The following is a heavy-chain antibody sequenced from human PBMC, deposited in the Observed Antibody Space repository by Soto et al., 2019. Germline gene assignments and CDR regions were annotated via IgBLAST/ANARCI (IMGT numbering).Heavy chain of an antibody. D-gene: IGHD3-10*01. Sequence: SETLSLTCTVSGGSISSYYWSWIRQPPGKGLEWIGYIYYSGSTNYNPSLKSRVTISVDTSKNQFSLKLSSVTAADTAVYYCARMPWGDMVRGVIITFDSLWFDPWGQGTLVTVSS. CDR1: GGSISSYY. V-gene: IGHV4-59*01. CDR2: IYYSGST. J-gene: IGHJ5*02. CDR3: ARMPWGDMVRGVIITFDSLWFDP.